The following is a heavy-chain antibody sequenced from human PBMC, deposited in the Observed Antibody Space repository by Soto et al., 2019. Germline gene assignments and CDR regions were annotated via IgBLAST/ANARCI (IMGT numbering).Heavy chain of an antibody. Sequence: SETLSLTCTVSGGSISSGGYYWSWIRQHPGKGLEWIGYIYYSGSTYYNPSLKSRVTISVDTSKNQFSLKLSSVTAADTAVYYCARDCSSTSCYGRFDYWGQGTLVTVSS. CDR2: IYYSGST. D-gene: IGHD2-2*01. J-gene: IGHJ4*02. V-gene: IGHV4-31*03. CDR1: GGSISSGGYY. CDR3: ARDCSSTSCYGRFDY.